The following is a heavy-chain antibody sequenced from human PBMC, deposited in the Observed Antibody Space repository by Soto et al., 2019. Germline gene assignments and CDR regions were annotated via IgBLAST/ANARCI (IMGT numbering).Heavy chain of an antibody. D-gene: IGHD3-22*01. V-gene: IGHV3-23*01. CDR2: ISGSGGST. J-gene: IGHJ4*02. CDR1: GFTFSSYA. Sequence: GGSLRLSCAASGFTFSSYAMSWVRQAPGKGLEWVSAISGSGGSTYYADSVKGRFTISIDNSKNTLYLQMNSRRAEDTALYYCAKAPITMIVVVINTLFDYWGQGTLVTVSS. CDR3: AKAPITMIVVVINTLFDY.